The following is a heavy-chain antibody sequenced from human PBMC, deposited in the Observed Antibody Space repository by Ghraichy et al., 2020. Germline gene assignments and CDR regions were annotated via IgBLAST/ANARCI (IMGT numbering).Heavy chain of an antibody. CDR3: AKHKGAVRENYGMDV. Sequence: GGSLRLSCAASGLTFGSFAMSWVRQAPGKGLEWVSFISGSGRTILYADSVKGQFTISRDNSKNTLYLQMNTLRTEDTATYYCAKHKGAVRENYGMDVWGQGTTVTVSS. D-gene: IGHD3-10*01. V-gene: IGHV3-23*01. J-gene: IGHJ6*02. CDR2: ISGSGRTI. CDR1: GLTFGSFA.